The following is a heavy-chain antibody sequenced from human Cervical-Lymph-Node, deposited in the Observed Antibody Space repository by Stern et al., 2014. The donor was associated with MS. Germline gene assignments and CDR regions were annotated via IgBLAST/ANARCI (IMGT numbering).Heavy chain of an antibody. Sequence: DQLVESGAEVQKPGASVKVSCKASGYTFTGYYMHWVRQAPGQGLGWMGWINPNSGGTNYAQKFQGWVTMTRDTSISTAYMELSRLRSDDTAVYYCERGWGYSYGYYYGMDVWGQGTTVTVSS. CDR3: ERGWGYSYGYYYGMDV. D-gene: IGHD5-18*01. V-gene: IGHV1-2*04. CDR2: INPNSGGT. J-gene: IGHJ6*02. CDR1: GYTFTGYY.